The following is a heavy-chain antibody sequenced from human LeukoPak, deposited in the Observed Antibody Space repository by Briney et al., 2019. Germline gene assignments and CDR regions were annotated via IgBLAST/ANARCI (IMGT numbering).Heavy chain of an antibody. CDR3: ARAPYYGDSSNWFDP. CDR1: GGSISSYY. J-gene: IGHJ5*02. Sequence: SETLSLTCSVSGGSISSYYWSWIRQPPGKGLEWIGYIYYSGSTNYNPSLKSRVTISVDTSKNQFSLKLSSVTAADTAVYYCARAPYYGDSSNWFDPWGQGTLVTVSS. V-gene: IGHV4-59*01. D-gene: IGHD4-17*01. CDR2: IYYSGST.